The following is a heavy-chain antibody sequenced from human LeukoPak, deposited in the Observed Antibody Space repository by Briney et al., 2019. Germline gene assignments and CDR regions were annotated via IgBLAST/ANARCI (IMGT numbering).Heavy chain of an antibody. CDR2: IKQDGSEK. V-gene: IGHV3-7*01. D-gene: IGHD6-6*01. J-gene: IGHJ4*02. CDR3: VRALGSSSADY. Sequence: GGSLRLSCAASGFTFTNYWMSWVRQAPGKGLEWVANIKQDGSEKYYVDSVVGRFTISRDNAKNSLSLQMNSLRGEDTAVYYGVRALGSSSADYWGQGTLVTVSS. CDR1: GFTFTNYW.